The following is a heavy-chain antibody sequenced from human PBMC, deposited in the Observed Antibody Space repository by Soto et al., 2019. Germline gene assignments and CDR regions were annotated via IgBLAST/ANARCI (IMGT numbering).Heavy chain of an antibody. D-gene: IGHD3-9*01. CDR1: GYTFTSYD. Sequence: GASVKVSCKASGYTFTSYDINWVRQATGQGLEWRGWMNPNSGNTGYAQKFQGRVTMTRNTSLSTAYMELSSLRSEDTAVYYCARGPRLNGYYKFYYYYGMDVWGQGTTVTVSS. J-gene: IGHJ6*02. CDR3: ARGPRLNGYYKFYYYYGMDV. V-gene: IGHV1-8*01. CDR2: MNPNSGNT.